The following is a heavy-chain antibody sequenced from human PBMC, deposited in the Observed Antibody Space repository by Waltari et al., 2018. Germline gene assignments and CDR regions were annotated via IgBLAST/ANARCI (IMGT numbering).Heavy chain of an antibody. V-gene: IGHV4-61*02. CDR3: AREFVEGGAFDI. D-gene: IGHD6-6*01. CDR2: IYTSGST. Sequence: QVQLQESGPGLVKPSQTLSLTCTVSGGSISSGSYYWSWIRQPAGKGLEWIGRIYTSGSTNYNPSLKSRVTISVDTSKNQFSLKLSSGTAADTAVYYCAREFVEGGAFDIWGQGTMVTVSS. J-gene: IGHJ3*02. CDR1: GGSISSGSYY.